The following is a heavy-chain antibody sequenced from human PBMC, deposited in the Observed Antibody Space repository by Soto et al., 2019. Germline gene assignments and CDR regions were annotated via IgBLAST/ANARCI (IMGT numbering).Heavy chain of an antibody. CDR1: GFTFSNFW. CDR2: MNEDGRET. Sequence: EVQLVESGGGLVQPGGSLRLSCAASGFTFSNFWMSWVRQAPGKGLEWVANMNEDGRETYYVDSAKGRFTVSRDNAKISLFLQMNYLTAEDTAVYFCARDLSTGRRGGWYMSGLDVWGQGTTVTVSS. D-gene: IGHD6-19*01. CDR3: ARDLSTGRRGGWYMSGLDV. V-gene: IGHV3-7*03. J-gene: IGHJ6*02.